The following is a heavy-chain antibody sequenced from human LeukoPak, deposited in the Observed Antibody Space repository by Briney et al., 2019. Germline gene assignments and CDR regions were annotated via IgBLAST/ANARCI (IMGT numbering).Heavy chain of an antibody. CDR2: TNDSGST. CDR3: ARGLCRSSHYDLWSGYSCPNWFDP. J-gene: IGHJ5*02. V-gene: IGHV4-39*07. Sequence: SETLSLTCTVSGGSISSGGYCWNWIRQPPGKGLEWIGETNDSGSTNYNPSLKSRVTISVDTSKNQFSLQLSSVTAADTAVYYCARGLCRSSHYDLWSGYSCPNWFDPWGHGTLVIVSS. CDR1: GGSISSGGYC. D-gene: IGHD3-3*01.